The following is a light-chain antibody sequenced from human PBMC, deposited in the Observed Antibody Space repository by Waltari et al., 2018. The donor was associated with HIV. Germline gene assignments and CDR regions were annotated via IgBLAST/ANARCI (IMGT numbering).Light chain of an antibody. CDR2: RSD. CDR3: AAWDDSLSVV. CDR1: RSNIGRNF. V-gene: IGLV1-47*01. Sequence: QSVLTQPPSASGTPGQRVTISCSGSRSNIGRNFVHWYQHVPGAAPKLLIYRSDQRPSGVSGRFSGSKSGTSASLAISGLRSEDEADYFCAAWDDSLSVVFGGGTKLTVL. J-gene: IGLJ2*01.